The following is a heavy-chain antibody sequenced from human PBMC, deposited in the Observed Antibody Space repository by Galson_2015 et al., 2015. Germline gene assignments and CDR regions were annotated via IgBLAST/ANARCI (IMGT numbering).Heavy chain of an antibody. Sequence: CAISGDSVSSNSAAWNWIRQSPSRGLEWLGRTYYRSKWYNDYAVSVKSRITINPDTSKNQFSLQLNSVTPEDTAVYYCASARITIFGVVTYFDYWGQGTLVTVSS. CDR1: GDSVSSNSAA. J-gene: IGHJ4*02. D-gene: IGHD3-3*01. CDR2: TYYRSKWYN. V-gene: IGHV6-1*01. CDR3: ASARITIFGVVTYFDY.